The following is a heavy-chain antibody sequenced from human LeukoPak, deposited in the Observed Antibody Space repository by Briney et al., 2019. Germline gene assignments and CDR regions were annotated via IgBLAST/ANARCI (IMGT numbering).Heavy chain of an antibody. CDR2: IYTTGNT. CDR1: GGSISSYY. J-gene: IGHJ4*02. D-gene: IGHD2-2*01. Sequence: SETLSLPCIVSGGSISSYYWSWIRQPAGKGLEWIGRIYTTGNTNYNPSLKSRVTMSIDTSKKQFSLKLSSVTAADTAVYYCARQLPGRVRGCSSTSCYGDYFDYWGQGTLVTVSS. V-gene: IGHV4-4*07. CDR3: ARQLPGRVRGCSSTSCYGDYFDY.